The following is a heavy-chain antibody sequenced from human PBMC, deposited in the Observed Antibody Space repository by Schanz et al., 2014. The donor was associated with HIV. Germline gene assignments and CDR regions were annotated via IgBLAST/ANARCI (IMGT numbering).Heavy chain of an antibody. V-gene: IGHV3-23*04. CDR3: ANEEVPNDY. Sequence: EVQLVESGGGLVQPGESLRLSCAVSGFRFSSHAMTWVRQAPGKGLEWVSGISISSETTYYADSVKGRFTISRDNSKNTLYLQMNSLRVEDTAVYYCANEEVPNDYWGQGTLVTVSS. J-gene: IGHJ4*02. CDR2: ISISSETT. CDR1: GFRFSSHA.